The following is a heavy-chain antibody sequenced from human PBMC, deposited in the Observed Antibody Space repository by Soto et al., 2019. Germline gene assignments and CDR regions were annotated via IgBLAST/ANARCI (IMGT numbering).Heavy chain of an antibody. Sequence: GGSLRLSCAASGLTFSTYWMSWVRQAPGKGLEWVANIKEDGSEKYYVDSVEGRFTISRDNAKNSLYLQMTSLRAEDTALYYCARGWGYFDSSGFPYLYAMDVWGQGTTVTVSS. V-gene: IGHV3-7*01. CDR2: IKEDGSEK. J-gene: IGHJ6*02. CDR1: GLTFSTYW. D-gene: IGHD3-22*01. CDR3: ARGWGYFDSSGFPYLYAMDV.